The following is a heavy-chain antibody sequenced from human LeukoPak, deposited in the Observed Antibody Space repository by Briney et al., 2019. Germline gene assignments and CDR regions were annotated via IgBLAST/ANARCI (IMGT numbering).Heavy chain of an antibody. Sequence: GGSLRLSCAAPGFTFSSYAMSWVRQAPGKGLEWVSAISGSGGSTYYADSVKGRFTISRDNSKNTLYLQMNSLRAEGTAVYYCANIPGRSGMDVWGQGTTVTVSS. V-gene: IGHV3-23*01. CDR3: ANIPGRSGMDV. CDR2: ISGSGGST. D-gene: IGHD2-15*01. J-gene: IGHJ6*02. CDR1: GFTFSSYA.